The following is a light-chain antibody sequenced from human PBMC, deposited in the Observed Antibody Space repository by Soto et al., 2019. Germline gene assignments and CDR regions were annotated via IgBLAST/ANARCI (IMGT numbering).Light chain of an antibody. J-gene: IGLJ2*01. V-gene: IGLV2-14*01. CDR2: EVS. Sequence: QSALTQPASVSGSRGQSITISCSGTSSDVAGFKYVSWYQHHPGKAPKLMIYEVSDRPSGVSNRFSGSKSGSTASLTISGLQAEDEADYFCSSYTTNNTWVFGGGTKLTVL. CDR3: SSYTTNNTWV. CDR1: SSDVAGFKY.